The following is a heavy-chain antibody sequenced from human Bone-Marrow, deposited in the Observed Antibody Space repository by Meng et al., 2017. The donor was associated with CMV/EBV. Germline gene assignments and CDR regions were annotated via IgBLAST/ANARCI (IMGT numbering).Heavy chain of an antibody. CDR2: INHSGST. J-gene: IGHJ6*02. CDR3: ASLSRPLLWFGELFRRNYYYYYGMDV. V-gene: IGHV4-34*01. D-gene: IGHD3-10*01. Sequence: WIRQPPGKGLEWIGEINHSGSTNYNPSLKSRVTISVDTSKNQFSLKLSSVTAADTAVYYCASLSRPLLWFGELFRRNYYYYYGMDVWGQGTMVTVSS.